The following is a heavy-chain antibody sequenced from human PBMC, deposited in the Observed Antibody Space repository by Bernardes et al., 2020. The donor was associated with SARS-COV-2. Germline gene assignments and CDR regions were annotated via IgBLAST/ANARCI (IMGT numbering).Heavy chain of an antibody. Sequence: SETLSLTCTVSGGSISSGGYYWSWIRQHPGKGLEWIGYIYYSGSTYYNPSLKSRVTISVDTSENQFSLKLSSVTAADTAVYYCARDGDTSGYLQIDYWGQGTLVTVSS. CDR1: GGSISSGGYY. V-gene: IGHV4-31*03. CDR3: ARDGDTSGYLQIDY. D-gene: IGHD3-22*01. CDR2: IYYSGST. J-gene: IGHJ4*02.